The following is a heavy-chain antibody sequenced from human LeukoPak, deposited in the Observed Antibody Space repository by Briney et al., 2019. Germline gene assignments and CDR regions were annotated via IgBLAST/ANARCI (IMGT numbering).Heavy chain of an antibody. J-gene: IGHJ3*01. D-gene: IGHD1-7*01. CDR3: ATDGNYREYALDAFDF. CDR2: ISSSGSTI. V-gene: IGHV3-48*03. Sequence: PGGSLRLSCAASGFTFSSYEMNWVRQAPGKGLEWGSYISSSGSTIYYADPVKGRFTISRENDTKSLYLKMNSLTAEDTAVYYCATDGNYREYALDAFDFWGQGTMVTVSS. CDR1: GFTFSSYE.